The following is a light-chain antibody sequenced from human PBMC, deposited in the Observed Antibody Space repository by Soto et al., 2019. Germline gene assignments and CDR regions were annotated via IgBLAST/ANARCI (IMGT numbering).Light chain of an antibody. CDR1: SSDVGGYNY. CDR3: TSYAGGNNV. V-gene: IGLV2-8*01. J-gene: IGLJ1*01. CDR2: EVN. Sequence: QSVLTQPPSASGSPGESVTISCTGTSSDVGGYNYVSWYQQHPGKAPKLMVYEVNKRPSGVPDRFSGSKSGNTASLTVSGLQAEDEADYYCTSYAGGNNVFGTGTKVPVL.